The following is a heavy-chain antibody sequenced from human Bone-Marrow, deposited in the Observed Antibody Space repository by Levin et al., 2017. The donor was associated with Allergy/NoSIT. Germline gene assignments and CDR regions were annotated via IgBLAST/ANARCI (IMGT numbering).Heavy chain of an antibody. Sequence: GESLKISCIVSGFTFTDYAMSWVRQAPGKGLEWVAGISGGGETTYYADSVRGRFIISRDNSKNTLYLQVNSLRAEDTALYYCAKDAVPYNSVWDAFDFWGQGTMVTVSS. V-gene: IGHV3-23*01. J-gene: IGHJ3*01. CDR3: AKDAVPYNSVWDAFDF. D-gene: IGHD1-20*01. CDR2: ISGGGETT. CDR1: GFTFTDYA.